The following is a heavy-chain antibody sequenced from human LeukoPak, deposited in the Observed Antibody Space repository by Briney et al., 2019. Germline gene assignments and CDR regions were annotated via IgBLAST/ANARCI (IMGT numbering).Heavy chain of an antibody. CDR2: INPNSGGT. CDR1: GYTFTGYY. V-gene: IGHV1-2*02. CDR3: ARDLARLDSEWLLNWFDP. D-gene: IGHD3-3*01. J-gene: IGHJ5*02. Sequence: ASVKVSCKASGYTFTGYYMHWVRQAPGQGLEWMGWINPNSGGTNYAQKFQGRVTMTRDTSISTAYMELSRLRSDDTAVYYCARDLARLDSEWLLNWFDPWGQGTLVTVSS.